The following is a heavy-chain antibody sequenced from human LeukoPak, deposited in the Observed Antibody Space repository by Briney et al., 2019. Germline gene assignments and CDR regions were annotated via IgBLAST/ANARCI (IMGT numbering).Heavy chain of an antibody. D-gene: IGHD6-19*01. Sequence: LETLSLTCTVSGGSISSYYWSCISPPPRGGLWRIGYIYYSGSTNYNPSLKSRVTISVDTSKNQFSLKLSSVTAADTAVYYCARDLITVAGTDYGMDVWGQGTTVTVSS. CDR2: IYYSGST. V-gene: IGHV4-59*01. CDR1: GGSISSYY. CDR3: ARDLITVAGTDYGMDV. J-gene: IGHJ6*02.